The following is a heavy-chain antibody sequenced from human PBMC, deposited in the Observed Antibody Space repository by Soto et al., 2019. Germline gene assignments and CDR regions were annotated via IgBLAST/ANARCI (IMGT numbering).Heavy chain of an antibody. J-gene: IGHJ3*02. V-gene: IGHV1-18*01. CDR2: ISAYNGNT. CDR1: GYTFTSYG. CDR3: ARVRKFGSVVVPVVGAFDI. Sequence: QVQLVQSGAEVKKPGASVKVSCKASGYTFTSYGISWVRQAPGQGLEWMGWISAYNGNTNYAQKLQGRVTMTTDTSTSTAYMELRRLGSDDTGVYYCARVRKFGSVVVPVVGAFDILGQGTMVTVSS. D-gene: IGHD2-2*01.